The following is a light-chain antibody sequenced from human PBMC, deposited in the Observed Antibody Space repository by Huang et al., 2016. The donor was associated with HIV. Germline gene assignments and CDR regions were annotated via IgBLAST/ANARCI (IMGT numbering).Light chain of an antibody. Sequence: DIEMTQSPDSLTVSLGARAIINCKSSQAVLKNSNKKNYLAWYQPRPGQPPKVLIYWASSRESVVPDRFSGSGSGTDFNLTISSLQPEDLAVYYCQQYYSPPYTFGQGTRLEI. J-gene: IGKJ2*01. V-gene: IGKV4-1*01. CDR2: WAS. CDR1: QAVLKNSNKKNY. CDR3: QQYYSPPYT.